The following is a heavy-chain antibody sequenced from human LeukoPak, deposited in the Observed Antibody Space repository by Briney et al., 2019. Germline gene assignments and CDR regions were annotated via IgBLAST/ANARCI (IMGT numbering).Heavy chain of an antibody. J-gene: IGHJ4*02. Sequence: GGSLRLSCAASGFTFSSYSMNWVRQAPGKGLEWVSSISSSSSYIYYADSVKGRFTISRDNAKNSLYLQMNSLRAEDTAVYYCARAYSSGWPPSDYWGQGTLVTVSS. CDR1: GFTFSSYS. CDR2: ISSSSSYI. D-gene: IGHD6-19*01. CDR3: ARAYSSGWPPSDY. V-gene: IGHV3-21*01.